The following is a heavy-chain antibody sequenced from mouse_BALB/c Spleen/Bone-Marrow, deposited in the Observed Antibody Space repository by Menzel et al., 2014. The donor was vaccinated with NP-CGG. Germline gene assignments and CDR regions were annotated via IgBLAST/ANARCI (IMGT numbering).Heavy chain of an antibody. D-gene: IGHD2-14*01. J-gene: IGHJ4*01. CDR3: ARAGYRYDGGYAMEY. CDR2: ISHSGST. Sequence: EVKLMESGPSLVKPSQTLSLTCSVTGDSITSGYWNWIRKFPGSKLEYMGYISHSGSTYYNPSLKSRISITRDTSKNQYYLQLNSVTTEDTATYYCARAGYRYDGGYAMEYWGQGASVTVSS. CDR1: GDSITSGY. V-gene: IGHV3-8*02.